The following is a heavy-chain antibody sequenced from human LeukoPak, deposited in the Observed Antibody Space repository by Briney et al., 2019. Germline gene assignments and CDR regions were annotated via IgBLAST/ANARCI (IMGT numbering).Heavy chain of an antibody. CDR1: GFTFSSYG. J-gene: IGHJ4*02. Sequence: GGSLRLSCAASGFTFSSYGMHWVRQAPGKGLEWVAFIRYDGSNKYYADSVKGRFTISRDNSKNTLYLQMNSLRAEDTAVYYCASKIYTQPNYWGQGTLVTVSS. CDR3: ASKIYTQPNY. V-gene: IGHV3-30*02. CDR2: IRYDGSNK. D-gene: IGHD5-12*01.